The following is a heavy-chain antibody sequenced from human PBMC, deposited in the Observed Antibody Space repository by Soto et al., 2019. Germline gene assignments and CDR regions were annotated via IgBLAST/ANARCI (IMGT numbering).Heavy chain of an antibody. CDR3: VKGDRHGSGSSSSGSDLHDAGVQL. J-gene: IGHJ6*01. CDR2: ISWNSGSM. CDR1: GFTFHYYA. V-gene: IGHV3-9*01. D-gene: IGHD2-15*01. Sequence: EVQLVESGGGLVQPGTSLRLSCAASGFTFHYYAMHWVRQTPGKGLEWVSGISWNSGSMDYADSVKGRFIISRDNARNSMYMLRKALTRQDTAFYDGVKGDRHGSGSSSSGSDLHDAGVQLSGQG.